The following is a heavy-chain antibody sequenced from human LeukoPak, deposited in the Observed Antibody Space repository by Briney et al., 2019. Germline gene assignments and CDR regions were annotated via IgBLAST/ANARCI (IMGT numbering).Heavy chain of an antibody. CDR2: ISYDGSDK. CDR1: GFTFSDYA. CDR3: ARVEMATIGDY. J-gene: IGHJ4*02. Sequence: PGGSLRLSCAASGFTFSDYAMHWVRQAPGKGLEWVAVISYDGSDKYYADSVKGRFTISRDNSKNTLCLQMNSLRVEDTAVYYCARVEMATIGDYWGQGTLVTVSS. V-gene: IGHV3-30-3*01. D-gene: IGHD5-24*01.